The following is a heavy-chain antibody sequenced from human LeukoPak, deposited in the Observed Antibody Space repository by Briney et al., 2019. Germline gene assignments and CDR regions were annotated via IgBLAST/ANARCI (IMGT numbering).Heavy chain of an antibody. J-gene: IGHJ4*02. V-gene: IGHV3-30*02. CDR2: IRYDGSNK. D-gene: IGHD2-2*01. Sequence: PGGSLRLSCAASGFTFSSYGMHWVRQAPGKGLEWVAFIRYDGSNKYYADSVKGRFTISRDNSKNTLYLQMNSLRAEDTAVYYCAKVGAYCGSTSCYPHQWGQGTLVTVSS. CDR1: GFTFSSYG. CDR3: AKVGAYCGSTSCYPHQ.